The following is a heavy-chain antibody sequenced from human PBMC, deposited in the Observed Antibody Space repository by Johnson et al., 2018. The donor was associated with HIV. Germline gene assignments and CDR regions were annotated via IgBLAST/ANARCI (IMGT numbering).Heavy chain of an antibody. CDR3: ARAERVYSGSWVDAFDI. CDR1: GFTVIGNY. Sequence: VQLVESGGGLVQPGGSLRLSCAASGFTVIGNYMSWVRQAPGKGLEWVSVIYSGGSTYYADSVKGRFTISRDNSKNTLYLQMNSLRTEDTAVYYCARAERVYSGSWVDAFDIWGQGTMVTVPS. D-gene: IGHD6-13*01. J-gene: IGHJ3*02. V-gene: IGHV3-66*02. CDR2: IYSGGST.